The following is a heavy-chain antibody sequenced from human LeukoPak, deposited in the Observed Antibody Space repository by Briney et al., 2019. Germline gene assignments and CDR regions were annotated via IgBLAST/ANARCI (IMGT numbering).Heavy chain of an antibody. V-gene: IGHV3-7*01. Sequence: GGSLRLSCAASGFSSTYSWMAWVRQTPEKGLEWVANIKQDGSEKYYLDSVKGRFTISRDNAKNSLYLQMNSLRVEDTAVYYCARDYYRSLDYWGQGTLATVSS. CDR1: GFSSTYSW. J-gene: IGHJ4*02. D-gene: IGHD3-22*01. CDR3: ARDYYRSLDY. CDR2: IKQDGSEK.